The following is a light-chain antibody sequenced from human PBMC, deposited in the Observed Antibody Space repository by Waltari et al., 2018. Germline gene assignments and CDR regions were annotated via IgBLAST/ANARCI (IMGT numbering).Light chain of an antibody. CDR2: DAS. CDR3: QQYDNLPLSLT. V-gene: IGKV1-33*01. CDR1: QDISNY. Sequence: DIQMTQSPSSLSASVGDRVTITCQASQDISNYLNWYQQKPGKAPTLLIYDASNLETGVPSRFSGSGSGTDFTFTISSLQPEDIATYYCQQYDNLPLSLTFGGGTKVEIK. J-gene: IGKJ4*01.